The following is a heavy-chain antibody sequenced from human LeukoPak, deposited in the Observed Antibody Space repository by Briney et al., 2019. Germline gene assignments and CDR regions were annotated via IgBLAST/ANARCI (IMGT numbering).Heavy chain of an antibody. V-gene: IGHV1-69*13. CDR2: IIPIFGTA. D-gene: IGHD1-7*01. CDR1: GGTFSSYA. Sequence: SVKVSCKASGGTFSSYATSWVRQAPGQGLEWMGGIIPIFGTANYAQKFQGRVTITADESTSTAYMELSSLRSEDTAVYYCARLITGTTRTFDYWGQGTLVTVSS. CDR3: ARLITGTTRTFDY. J-gene: IGHJ4*02.